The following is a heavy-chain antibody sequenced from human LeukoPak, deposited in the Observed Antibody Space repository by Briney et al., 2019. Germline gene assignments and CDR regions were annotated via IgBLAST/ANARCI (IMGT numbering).Heavy chain of an antibody. CDR2: FDPEDGET. J-gene: IGHJ5*02. V-gene: IGHV1-24*01. Sequence: GASVKVSCKVSGYTLTELTTHWVRQAPGKGLEWMGGFDPEDGETIYAQKFQGRVTITADESTSTAYMELSSLRSEDTAVYYCARDQKKNWFDPWGQGTLVTVSS. CDR1: GYTLTELT. CDR3: ARDQKKNWFDP.